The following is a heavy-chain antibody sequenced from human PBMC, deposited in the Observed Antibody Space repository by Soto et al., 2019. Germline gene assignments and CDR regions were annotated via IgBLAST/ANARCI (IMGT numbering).Heavy chain of an antibody. CDR2: IYPSGST. CDR3: VRGRSYSVYDF. D-gene: IGHD5-12*01. CDR1: GGSISGHS. Sequence: NLPETLSLTCTVSGGSISGHSWIWIRQPAGKGLEWIGHIYPSGSTSYNPSLRSRVTMSLDTSSNQIFLNLTSVTAADTAVFYCVRGRSYSVYDFWGPGTLVTVSS. V-gene: IGHV4-4*07. J-gene: IGHJ4*02.